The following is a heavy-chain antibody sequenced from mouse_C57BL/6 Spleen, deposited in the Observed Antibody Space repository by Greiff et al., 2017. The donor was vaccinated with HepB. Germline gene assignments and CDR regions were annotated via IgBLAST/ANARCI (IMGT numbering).Heavy chain of an antibody. J-gene: IGHJ4*01. Sequence: DVKLQESGPELVKPGASVKIPCKASGYTFTDYNMDWVKQSHGKSLEWIGDINPNNGGTIYNQKFKGKATLTVDKSSSTAYMELRSLTSEDTAVYYCARIPLLLRYAMDYWGQGTSVTVSS. D-gene: IGHD1-1*01. CDR2: INPNNGGT. V-gene: IGHV1-18*01. CDR3: ARIPLLLRYAMDY. CDR1: GYTFTDYN.